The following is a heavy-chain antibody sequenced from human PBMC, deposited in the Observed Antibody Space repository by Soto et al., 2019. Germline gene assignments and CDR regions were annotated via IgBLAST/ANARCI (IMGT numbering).Heavy chain of an antibody. CDR1: GFTFRTYK. V-gene: IGHV3-48*04. D-gene: IGHD3-22*01. Sequence: LRLSCVASGFTFRTYKMSWVRQAPGMGLELISYIISSPATVSYADSVKGRFTISRDNDKNSLYLQMDSLRAEDTAVYYCARDPPLSSIVVVGVDDFWGQGTLVTVSS. CDR2: IISSPATV. J-gene: IGHJ4*02. CDR3: ARDPPLSSIVVVGVDDF.